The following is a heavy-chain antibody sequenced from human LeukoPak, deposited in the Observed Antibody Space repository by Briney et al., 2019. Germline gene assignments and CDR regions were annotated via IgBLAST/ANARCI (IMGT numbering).Heavy chain of an antibody. D-gene: IGHD3-9*01. CDR1: GFTFNNYG. J-gene: IGHJ4*02. CDR2: IRYDGSNE. CDR3: AKSAEILRYFDWLLAFDY. Sequence: PGGSLRLSCAASGFTFNNYGMHWVRQAPGKGLEWVTFIRYDGSNEYYADSVKGRFTISRDDSKNTLYLQMNSLRAEDTAVYYCAKSAEILRYFDWLLAFDYWGQGTLVTVSS. V-gene: IGHV3-30*02.